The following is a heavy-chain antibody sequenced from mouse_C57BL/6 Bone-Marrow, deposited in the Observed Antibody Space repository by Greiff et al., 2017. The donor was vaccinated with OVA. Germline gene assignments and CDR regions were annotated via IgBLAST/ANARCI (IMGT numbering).Heavy chain of an antibody. D-gene: IGHD1-1*01. CDR3: VRQITTVVATGYFDV. V-gene: IGHV10-1*01. CDR1: GFSFNTYA. Sequence: EVKLVESGGGLVQPKGSLKLSCAASGFSFNTYAMNWVRQAPGKGLEWVARIRSKSNNYATYYADSVKDRFTISRDDSESMLYLQMNNLKTEDTAMYYCVRQITTVVATGYFDVWGTGTTVTVSS. J-gene: IGHJ1*03. CDR2: IRSKSNNYAT.